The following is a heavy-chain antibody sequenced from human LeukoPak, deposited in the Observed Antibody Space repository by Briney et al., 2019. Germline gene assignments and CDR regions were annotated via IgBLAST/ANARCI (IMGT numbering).Heavy chain of an antibody. CDR3: ARRSSGWDAIDI. CDR1: GGTFSSYA. V-gene: IGHV1-69*04. D-gene: IGHD6-19*01. Sequence: ASVKVSCKASGGTFSSYAISWVRQAPGQGLEWMGRIIPILGIANYAQKFQGRVTITADKSTSTAYMELSSLRSEDTAVYYCARRSSGWDAIDIWGQGTVVTVSS. CDR2: IIPILGIA. J-gene: IGHJ3*02.